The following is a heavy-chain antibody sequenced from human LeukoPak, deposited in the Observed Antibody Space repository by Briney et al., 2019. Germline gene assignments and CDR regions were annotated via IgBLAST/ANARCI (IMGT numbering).Heavy chain of an antibody. V-gene: IGHV3-15*01. CDR1: GFTFSNAW. J-gene: IGHJ4*02. CDR3: TTDVDTAMDVFDY. CDR2: IKSKTDGGTT. D-gene: IGHD5-18*01. Sequence: GGSLRLSCAASGFTFSNAWMSWVRQAPGKGLEWVGRIKSKTDGGTTDYAAPVKGRFTISRDDSKNTLYLQMNSLKTEDTAVYYCTTDVDTAMDVFDYWGQGTLVTVSS.